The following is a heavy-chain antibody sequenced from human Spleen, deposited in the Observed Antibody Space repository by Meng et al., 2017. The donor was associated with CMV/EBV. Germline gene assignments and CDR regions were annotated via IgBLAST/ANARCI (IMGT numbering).Heavy chain of an antibody. V-gene: IGHV3-11*06. D-gene: IGHD6-25*01. CDR3: GNNGYLGMDV. Sequence: GGSLRLSCAASGFTFSDHYMSWIRQAPGKGLEWVSYIGTSATITNYADSVKGRFTITRENSKNTLYLEMNSLRVEDSAVYYCGNNGYLGMDVWGQGTTVTVSS. J-gene: IGHJ6*02. CDR1: GFTFSDHY. CDR2: IGTSATIT.